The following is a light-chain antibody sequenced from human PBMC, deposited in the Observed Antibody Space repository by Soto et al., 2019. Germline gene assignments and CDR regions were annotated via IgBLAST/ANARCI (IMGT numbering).Light chain of an antibody. CDR1: QSLLYSNGCNY. CDR2: LGS. V-gene: IGKV2-28*01. Sequence: DVVMTQSPLSLPVTPGEPASISCRSSQSLLYSNGCNYLDWYVQKPGQSPQLLIYLGSYRASGVPDRLSGSGSGTDFTLKISRVEAEDVGVYYCMQALQTPFTFGPGTKVDIK. J-gene: IGKJ3*01. CDR3: MQALQTPFT.